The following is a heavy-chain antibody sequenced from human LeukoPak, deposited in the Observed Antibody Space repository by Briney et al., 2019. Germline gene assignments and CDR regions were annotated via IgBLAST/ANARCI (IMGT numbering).Heavy chain of an antibody. Sequence: ASVKVSCKASGGTLSSYAISWVRQAPGQGPEWMGGIIPILGTANYAQKFQGRVTITADESTSTVYMELSSLRSEDTAVFYCARAPSGSYFPFDIWGQGTMVTVS. CDR1: GGTLSSYA. CDR2: IIPILGTA. V-gene: IGHV1-69*13. D-gene: IGHD1-26*01. J-gene: IGHJ3*02. CDR3: ARAPSGSYFPFDI.